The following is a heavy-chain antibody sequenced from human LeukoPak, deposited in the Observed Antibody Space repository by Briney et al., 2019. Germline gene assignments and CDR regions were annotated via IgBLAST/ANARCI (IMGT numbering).Heavy chain of an antibody. D-gene: IGHD4-11*01. CDR2: IYYSGST. V-gene: IGHV4-39*01. J-gene: IGHJ2*01. CDR1: GGSISSSSYY. Sequence: PSETLSLTCTVSGGSISSSSYYWGWIRQPPGKGLEWIGSIYYSGSTYYNPSLKSRVTISVDTSKNQFSLKLSSVTAADTAVYYCARAGYSGLRTFFDLWGRGTLVTVSS. CDR3: ARAGYSGLRTFFDL.